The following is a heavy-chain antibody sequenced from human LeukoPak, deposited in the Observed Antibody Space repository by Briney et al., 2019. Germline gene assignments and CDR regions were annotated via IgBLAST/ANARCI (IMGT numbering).Heavy chain of an antibody. CDR2: VYSSGNT. CDR3: ARATPGGLGTFDY. J-gene: IGHJ4*02. V-gene: IGHV4-4*07. D-gene: IGHD3-16*01. Sequence: SETLSLTCTVSSGSISSYFWSWIRQPAGKGLEWIGRVYSSGNTNYNPSLKSRVTMSVDTSKNQFSLKLNSLTAADTAVYYCARATPGGLGTFDYWGQGTLVTVSS. CDR1: SGSISSYF.